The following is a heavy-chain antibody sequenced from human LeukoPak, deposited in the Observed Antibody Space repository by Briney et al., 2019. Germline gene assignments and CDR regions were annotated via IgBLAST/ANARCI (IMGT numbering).Heavy chain of an antibody. CDR2: IRSKVNNYAT. D-gene: IGHD6-19*01. CDR3: TRHSSGSNSAFDF. CDR1: GVSFSGSA. J-gene: IGHJ3*01. V-gene: IGHV3-73*01. Sequence: PGGSLRLSCAASGVSFSGSAMHWVRQASGKGLEVVGRIRSKVNNYATTYAASVKGSFTISRDDPENTAYLQMNSLKTEDTAVYYCTRHSSGSNSAFDFWGLGTMVTVSS.